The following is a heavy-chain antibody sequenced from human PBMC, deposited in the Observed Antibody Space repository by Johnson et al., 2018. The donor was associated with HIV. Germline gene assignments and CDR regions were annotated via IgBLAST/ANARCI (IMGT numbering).Heavy chain of an antibody. Sequence: VQLVESGGGLVQPGRSLRLSCAASGFTFDDYAMHWVRQAPGKGLEWVSGINWNGGSTGYADSVKGRFTISRDNSKNTLYLQMNSLRAEETAVYYCARTRLELSSGYPDAFDIWGQGTMVTVSS. CDR3: ARTRLELSSGYPDAFDI. J-gene: IGHJ3*02. D-gene: IGHD3-22*01. CDR2: INWNGGST. V-gene: IGHV3-20*04. CDR1: GFTFDDYA.